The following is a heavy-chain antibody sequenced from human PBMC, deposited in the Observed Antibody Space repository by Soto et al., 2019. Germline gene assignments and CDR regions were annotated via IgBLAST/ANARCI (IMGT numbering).Heavy chain of an antibody. D-gene: IGHD6-19*01. CDR2: ISYDGSNK. J-gene: IGHJ6*02. Sequence: QVQLVESGGGVVQPGRSLRLSCAASGFTFSSYAMHWVRQAPGKGLKWVAVISYDGSNKYYADSVKGRFTISRDNSKNTLYLQINSLRAEDTAVYYCARDSSGWPMLGMDVWGQGTTVTVSS. V-gene: IGHV3-30-3*01. CDR3: ARDSSGWPMLGMDV. CDR1: GFTFSSYA.